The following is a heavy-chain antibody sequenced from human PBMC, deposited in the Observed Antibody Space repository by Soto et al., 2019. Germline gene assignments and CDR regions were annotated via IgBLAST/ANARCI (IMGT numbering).Heavy chain of an antibody. V-gene: IGHV3-48*01. CDR3: AGGGCKGCNCLDRFHP. CDR1: GFTFSSYS. J-gene: IGHJ5*02. Sequence: EVQLVESGGGLVQPGGSLRLSCAASGFTFSSYSMNWVRQAPGKGLEWVSYISSSSTTKYYADSVKGRFTISRDNAKNPLYLQKKRLRGEGNGVYFLAGGGCKGCNCLDRFHPRGQGTLVNVPP. D-gene: IGHD1-20*01. CDR2: ISSSSTTK.